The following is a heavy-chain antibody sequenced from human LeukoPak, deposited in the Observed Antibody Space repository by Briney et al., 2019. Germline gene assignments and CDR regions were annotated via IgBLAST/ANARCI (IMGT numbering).Heavy chain of an antibody. V-gene: IGHV4-61*01. D-gene: IGHD6-13*01. CDR1: DGSISSSSYY. J-gene: IGHJ2*01. CDR3: ARVYYSNSYDYWYFDL. Sequence: SETLSLTCTVSDGSISSSSYYWSWIRQPPGKGLEWIGDIYYSGSTNYNPSLKSRVTISVDTSKNQFSLKLSSVTAADTAVYYCARVYYSNSYDYWYFDLWGRGTLVTVSS. CDR2: IYYSGST.